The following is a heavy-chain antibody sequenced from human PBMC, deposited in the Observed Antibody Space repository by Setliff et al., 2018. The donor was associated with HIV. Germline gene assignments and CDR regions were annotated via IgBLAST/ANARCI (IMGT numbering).Heavy chain of an antibody. CDR3: ARRAEDSSSSPPFDY. CDR1: GGSFSGHY. V-gene: IGHV4-34*01. D-gene: IGHD6-6*01. Sequence: SETLSLTCAVSGGSFSGHYWNWIRQPPGRGLEWIGEINHSGGTNYNPSLKSRVTISVDTSKTQFSLKLSSVTAADTAVYYCARRAEDSSSSPPFDYWGQGTLVTVSS. J-gene: IGHJ4*02. CDR2: INHSGGT.